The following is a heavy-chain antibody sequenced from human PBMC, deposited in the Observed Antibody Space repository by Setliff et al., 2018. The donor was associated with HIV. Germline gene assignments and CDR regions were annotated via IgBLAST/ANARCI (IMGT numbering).Heavy chain of an antibody. J-gene: IGHJ3*02. D-gene: IGHD3-9*01. V-gene: IGHV1-69*05. CDR3: ARGGGVLRYFDFPLFICGKRGCFDI. CDR1: GGTFSSYA. Sequence: RASVKVSCKASGGTFSSYAISWVRQAPGQGLEWMGGIIPIFGTANYAQKFQGRVTITTDESTSTAYMGLSSLRSEDTAVYYCARGGGVLRYFDFPLFICGKRGCFDIWGQGTMVTVSS. CDR2: IIPIFGTA.